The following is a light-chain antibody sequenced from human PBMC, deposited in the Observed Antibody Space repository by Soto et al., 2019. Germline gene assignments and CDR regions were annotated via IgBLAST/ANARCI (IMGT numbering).Light chain of an antibody. CDR1: QSVFYRTDNKDF. CDR3: QQYYATPYT. V-gene: IGKV4-1*01. CDR2: WAS. Sequence: DIVMTQSPDSLAVSLGERATISCKSSQSVFYRTDNKDFLAWYQQRPGQPPKLLLSWASTRESGVPDRFSGSGCATDFTLTISSPQPEDVALYYCQQYYATPYTFGRGTKLQIK. J-gene: IGKJ2*01.